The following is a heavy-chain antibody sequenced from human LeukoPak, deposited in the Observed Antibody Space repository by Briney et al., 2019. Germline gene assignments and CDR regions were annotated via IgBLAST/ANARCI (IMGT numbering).Heavy chain of an antibody. V-gene: IGHV3-48*01. CDR3: ARDGGYSGYDADC. CDR2: ISDSSAM. CDR1: GFTFSTYS. Sequence: GGSLRLSCAASGFTFSTYSMKWVRLAPGRGLEWVSYISDSSAMYYADSVRGRFTISRENDKNSLFLQMNSLRAEDTAVYYCARDGGYSGYDADCWGQGTLVTVSS. J-gene: IGHJ4*02. D-gene: IGHD5-12*01.